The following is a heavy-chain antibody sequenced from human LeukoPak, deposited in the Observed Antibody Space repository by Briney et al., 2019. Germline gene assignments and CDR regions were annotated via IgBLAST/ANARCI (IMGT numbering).Heavy chain of an antibody. CDR1: GFTFSSYA. J-gene: IGHJ4*02. CDR3: AKDLSPYYYDSTGY. Sequence: GGSLRLSCAASGFTFSSYAMSWVRQAPGKGLEWVSAISGSGGSTYYADSVKGRFTISRDNSKNTLYLQMNSLRAEGTAVYYCAKDLSPYYYDSTGYWGQGTLVTVSS. V-gene: IGHV3-23*01. D-gene: IGHD3-22*01. CDR2: ISGSGGST.